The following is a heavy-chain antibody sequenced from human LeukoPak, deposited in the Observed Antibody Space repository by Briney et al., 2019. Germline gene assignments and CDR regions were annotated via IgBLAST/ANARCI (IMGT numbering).Heavy chain of an antibody. D-gene: IGHD6-13*01. CDR1: GVSISGYY. J-gene: IGHJ6*03. Sequence: SETLSLTCTVSGVSISGYYWSWIRQPPGKGLEWIAYIHYSGSPNYNPPLKSRLTISVYTSKNQLSLKLNSMTDADTAVYYCARQDAAGTVDGYYYYYYMDVWGKGTTVTVS. CDR2: IHYSGSP. CDR3: ARQDAAGTVDGYYYYYYMDV. V-gene: IGHV4-59*08.